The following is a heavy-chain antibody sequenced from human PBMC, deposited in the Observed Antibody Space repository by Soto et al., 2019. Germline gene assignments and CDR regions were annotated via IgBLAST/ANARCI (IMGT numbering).Heavy chain of an antibody. CDR1: GGSFRGYH. V-gene: IGHV4-34*01. Sequence: PSETLSLTCAVYGGSFRGYHWSWIRQPPGKGLEWIGEINHSGSTNYNPSLKGRVIISLETSKNQFSLILTSVTAADTAVYYCARGLSSSATFYHYYGMDVWGQGTTVTVSS. CDR3: ARGLSSSATFYHYYGMDV. CDR2: INHSGST. D-gene: IGHD6-6*01. J-gene: IGHJ6*02.